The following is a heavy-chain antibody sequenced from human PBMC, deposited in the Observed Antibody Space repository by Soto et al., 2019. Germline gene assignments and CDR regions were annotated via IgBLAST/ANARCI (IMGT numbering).Heavy chain of an antibody. CDR3: ARQYVTALTLPLIAYAH. D-gene: IGHD2-2*01. Sequence: EVQLEQSGAEAKKPGDSLKISCKVSGYGFTDYWIAWVRQMPGKGLEWVGVFYPEDSNFRYSPSFQGQVTFSADKSLSTAYLQWGSLRASDTAIYYCARQYVTALTLPLIAYAHWGQGTLVTVSS. CDR1: GYGFTDYW. V-gene: IGHV5-51*01. J-gene: IGHJ4*02. CDR2: FYPEDSNF.